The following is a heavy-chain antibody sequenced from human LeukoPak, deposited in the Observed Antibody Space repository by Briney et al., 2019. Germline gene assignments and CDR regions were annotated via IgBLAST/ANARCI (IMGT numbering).Heavy chain of an antibody. V-gene: IGHV3-33*01. D-gene: IGHD2-2*03. CDR3: ARDRLDSVVVPTGNPDALDI. J-gene: IGHJ3*02. CDR2: IWYDGSNK. CDR1: GFTFSSYG. Sequence: GGSLRLSCAPSGFTFSSYGMHWVRQAPGKGLEWVAVIWYDGSNKYYADCVKGRFTISRDNSKNTLYLQMNSLRAEDTAVYYCARDRLDSVVVPTGNPDALDIWGQGTMVTVSS.